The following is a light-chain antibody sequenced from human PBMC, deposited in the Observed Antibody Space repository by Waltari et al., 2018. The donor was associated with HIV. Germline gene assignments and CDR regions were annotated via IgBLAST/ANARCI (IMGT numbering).Light chain of an antibody. J-gene: IGLJ3*02. CDR1: SNTIGGYNH. V-gene: IGLV2-11*01. CDR2: DVS. CDR3: SSYAGSYPV. Sequence: QSALTQPRSVSGSPGQSVTMSCTGTSNTIGGYNHVSWYQQHPGKGPKLMIYDVSQRPSGVPERFSGSKSGNTASLTIAGLQAEDESDYYCSSYAGSYPVFGGGTKLTVL.